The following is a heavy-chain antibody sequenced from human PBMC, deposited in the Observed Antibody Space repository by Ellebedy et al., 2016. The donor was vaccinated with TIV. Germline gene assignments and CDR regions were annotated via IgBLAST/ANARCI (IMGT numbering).Heavy chain of an antibody. CDR2: LYYSGTT. J-gene: IGHJ4*02. CDR3: ARLYSGYDFSDY. D-gene: IGHD5-12*01. CDR1: GSSISSSSYY. V-gene: IGHV4-39*01. Sequence: MPSETLSLTCSVSGSSISSSSYYWGWIRQLPGKGLEWIGHLYYSGTTYYNPSLKGRVTISLDTSKNQFSLKLNSVTAADTAVYYCARLYSGYDFSDYWGQGTLVTVSS.